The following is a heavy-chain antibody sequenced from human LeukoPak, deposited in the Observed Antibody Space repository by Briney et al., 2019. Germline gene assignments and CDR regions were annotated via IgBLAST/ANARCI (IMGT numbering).Heavy chain of an antibody. J-gene: IGHJ4*02. CDR2: IYYSGST. V-gene: IGHV4-39*01. CDR3: ARGFSGSSDFDY. CDR1: GGSISSSSYY. Sequence: PSETLSLTCTVSGGSISSSSYYWGWIRQPPGKGLEWIGSIYYSGSTYYNPSLKSRVTISVDTSKNQFSLKLSSVTAADTAVYYCARGFSGSSDFDYWGQGTLVSLSS. D-gene: IGHD1-26*01.